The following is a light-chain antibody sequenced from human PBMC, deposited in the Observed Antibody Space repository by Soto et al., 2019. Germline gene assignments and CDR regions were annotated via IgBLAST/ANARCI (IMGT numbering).Light chain of an antibody. CDR1: QNVDTKY. CDR2: GAS. V-gene: IGKV3-20*01. J-gene: IGKJ1*01. CDR3: QQYGSLSWT. Sequence: IVLTHSPGTLSFSPWQRSTLSFSSSQNVDTKYLAWYPFKPGQAPRIITFGASGRATGIPDRFSGSGSGTDFTLTISRLEPEDFAVYYCQQYGSLSWTFGQGTKVDIK.